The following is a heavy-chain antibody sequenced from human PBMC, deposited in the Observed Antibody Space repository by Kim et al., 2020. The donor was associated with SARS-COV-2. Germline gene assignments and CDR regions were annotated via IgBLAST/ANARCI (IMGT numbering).Heavy chain of an antibody. J-gene: IGHJ4*02. CDR3: VKERIEWQ. D-gene: IGHD2-8*01. CDR2: INGDGSLT. V-gene: IGHV3-74*01. Sequence: GGSLRLSCAASGFNFRGYWMHWVRQVPGKGLVWVSRINGDGSLTNYADSVKGRFTISKDNTKNTLSLQMNSLRVEDTAVYYCVKERIEWQWGQGTLVSVSS. CDR1: GFNFRGYW.